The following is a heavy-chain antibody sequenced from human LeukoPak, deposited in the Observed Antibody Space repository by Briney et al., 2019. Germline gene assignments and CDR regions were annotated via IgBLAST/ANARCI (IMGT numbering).Heavy chain of an antibody. CDR1: GGSFSGYY. Sequence: PSETLSLTCAVYGGSFSGYYWSWIRQPPGKGLEWIGEINHSGSTNYSPSLKSRVTISVDTSKNQFSLKLSSVTAADTAVYYCARARRDSSGYYFPVYFDYWGQGTLVTVSS. V-gene: IGHV4-34*01. CDR2: INHSGST. J-gene: IGHJ4*02. D-gene: IGHD3-22*01. CDR3: ARARRDSSGYYFPVYFDY.